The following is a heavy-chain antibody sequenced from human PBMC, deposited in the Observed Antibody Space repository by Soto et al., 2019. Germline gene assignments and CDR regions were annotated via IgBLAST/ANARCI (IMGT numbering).Heavy chain of an antibody. CDR1: GGSISSYY. Sequence: SETLSLTCTVSGGSISSYYWSWIRQPPGKGLEWIGYIYYSGSTNYNPSLKSRVTISVDTSKNQSSLKLSSVTAADTAVYYCARDSDYGDYVHYWGQGTLVTVSS. J-gene: IGHJ4*02. CDR3: ARDSDYGDYVHY. V-gene: IGHV4-59*01. D-gene: IGHD4-17*01. CDR2: IYYSGST.